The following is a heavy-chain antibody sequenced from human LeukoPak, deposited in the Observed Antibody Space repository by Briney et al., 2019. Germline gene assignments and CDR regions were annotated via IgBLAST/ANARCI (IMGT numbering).Heavy chain of an antibody. CDR2: INTNTGNP. D-gene: IGHD3-10*01. V-gene: IGHV7-4-1*02. Sequence: GASVKVSCKASGYTFTSYAMNWVRQAPGQGLEWMGWINTNTGNPTYAQGFTGRFVFSLDTSVSTAYLQISSLKAEDTAVYYCARDKSPHYYGSGSYNWFDPWGQGTLVTVSS. CDR3: ARDKSPHYYGSGSYNWFDP. CDR1: GYTFTSYA. J-gene: IGHJ5*02.